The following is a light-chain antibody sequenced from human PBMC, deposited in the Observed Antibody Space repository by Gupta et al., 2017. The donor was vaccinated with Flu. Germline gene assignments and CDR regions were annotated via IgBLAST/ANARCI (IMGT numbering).Light chain of an antibody. CDR1: QSGLYSSNNKNY. CDR2: WAS. CDR3: QQDDSTSWT. Sequence: DIVMTQSPDSLAVPLGERATINCKSSQSGLYSSNNKNYLAWYQQKPGQPPKLLIYWASTRESGVPDRFSGRGSGTDFTLTISSLQAEDAAVYYCQQDDSTSWTFGQGTKVEIK. J-gene: IGKJ1*01. V-gene: IGKV4-1*01.